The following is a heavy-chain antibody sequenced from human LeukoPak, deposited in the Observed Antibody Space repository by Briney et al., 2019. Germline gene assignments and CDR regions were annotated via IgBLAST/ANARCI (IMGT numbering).Heavy chain of an antibody. CDR2: INNDGSTT. J-gene: IGHJ5*02. D-gene: IGHD6-6*01. CDR3: VRDRPHNWFDP. V-gene: IGHV3-74*01. CDR1: GFTFNSHW. Sequence: GGSLRLSCAASGFTFNSHWMQWVRQAPGKGLVWVSRINNDGSTTTYADSVRGRFTISRDNAKNTLFLQMNSLRAEDTAVYYCVRDRPHNWFDPWGQGTLVTVSS.